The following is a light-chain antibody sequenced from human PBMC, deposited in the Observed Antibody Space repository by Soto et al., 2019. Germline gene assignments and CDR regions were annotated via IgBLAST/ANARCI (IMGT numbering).Light chain of an antibody. CDR2: AAS. J-gene: IGKJ1*01. CDR3: QQYYSYPRT. Sequence: IRMTQSPSSFSASTGDRVTITCRASQGISSYLAWYQQKPGKAPKLLIYAASTLQSGVPSRFSGSGSGTDFTLTISCLQSEDFATYYCQQYYSYPRTFGQGTKVDIK. CDR1: QGISSY. V-gene: IGKV1-8*01.